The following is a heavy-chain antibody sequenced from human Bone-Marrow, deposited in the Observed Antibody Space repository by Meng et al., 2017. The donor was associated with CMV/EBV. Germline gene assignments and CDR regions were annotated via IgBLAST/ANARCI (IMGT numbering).Heavy chain of an antibody. D-gene: IGHD3-10*01. CDR2: IKQDGSEK. CDR1: GFTFNSYW. V-gene: IGHV3-7*03. CDR3: AKALGEDYYYYYGMDV. Sequence: GGSLRLSCAASGFTFNSYWMSWVRQAPGKGLEWVANIKQDGSEKYYVDSVKGRFTISRDNSKNSLYLQMNSLRAEDTALYYCAKALGEDYYYYYGMDVWGQGTTVTASS. J-gene: IGHJ6*02.